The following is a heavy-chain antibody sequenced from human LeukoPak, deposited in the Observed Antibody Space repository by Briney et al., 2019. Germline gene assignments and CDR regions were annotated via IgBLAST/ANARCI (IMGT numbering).Heavy chain of an antibody. CDR1: GFTFSSYA. CDR2: IRGSGGTI. J-gene: IGHJ4*02. CDR3: VRDSFDSTGQYYFDY. D-gene: IGHD3-22*01. V-gene: IGHV3-48*03. Sequence: PGGSLRLSCAASGFTFSSYAMHWVRQAPGKGLEWLSFIRGSGGTIYYAASVKGRFTISRDNAKNSLYLQMNSLRAEDTAVYYCVRDSFDSTGQYYFDYWGLGTLITVSS.